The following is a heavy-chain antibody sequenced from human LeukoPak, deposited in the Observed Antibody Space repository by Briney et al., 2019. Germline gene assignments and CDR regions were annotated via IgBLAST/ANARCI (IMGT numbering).Heavy chain of an antibody. V-gene: IGHV3-23*01. D-gene: IGHD1-1*01. CDR3: AKDRASERPDYFQH. CDR2: ISGSCGST. CDR1: GFTFSIYS. Sequence: GGSLRLSCAASGFTFSIYSMSWLRQAPGKGLEWVSAISGSCGSTYYADRVKGRYTIHRDNSKNQLYLQINSLRADHTPGNYFAKDRASERPDYFQHWGKGTLVTVSS. J-gene: IGHJ1*01.